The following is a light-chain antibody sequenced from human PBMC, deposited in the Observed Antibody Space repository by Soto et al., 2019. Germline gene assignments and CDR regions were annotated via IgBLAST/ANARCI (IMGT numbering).Light chain of an antibody. CDR2: GAS. V-gene: IGKV3-15*01. Sequence: EIVLTQSPATLSVSPGERATLSCRASQSVSSYLAWYQQKPGQAPRLLIYGASTRATGIPATFGGSGSWTEFTPTNSSLLSDDVAVDYYQQYNNWPSTFGQGTKVEIK. CDR3: QQYNNWPST. J-gene: IGKJ1*01. CDR1: QSVSSY.